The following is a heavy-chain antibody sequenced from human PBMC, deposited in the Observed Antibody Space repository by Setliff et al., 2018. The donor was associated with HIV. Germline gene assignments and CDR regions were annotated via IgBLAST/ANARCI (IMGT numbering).Heavy chain of an antibody. CDR1: GYSISSGYY. Sequence: KSSETLSLTCVVSGYSISSGYYWGWIRQPPGTGLEWIGSFYHSTTYYNPSLKSRVTISIDTSKNQFSLKLSSVTAADTAVYYCARSIHGGGSEPFDTWGQGILVTVSS. CDR2: FYHSTT. D-gene: IGHD3-10*01. V-gene: IGHV4-38-2*01. CDR3: ARSIHGGGSEPFDT. J-gene: IGHJ5*02.